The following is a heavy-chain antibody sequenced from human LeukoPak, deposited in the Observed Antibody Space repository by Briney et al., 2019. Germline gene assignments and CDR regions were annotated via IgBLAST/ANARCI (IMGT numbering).Heavy chain of an antibody. CDR3: ARDEGYSSGWPKYNWFDP. CDR1: GGSFSGYY. J-gene: IGHJ5*02. CDR2: INHSGST. D-gene: IGHD6-19*01. V-gene: IGHV4-34*01. Sequence: PSETLSLTCAVYGGSFSGYYWSWIRQPPGKGLEWIGEINHSGSTNYNPSPKSRVTISVDTSKNQFSLKLSSVTAADTAVYYCARDEGYSSGWPKYNWFDPWGQGTLVTVSS.